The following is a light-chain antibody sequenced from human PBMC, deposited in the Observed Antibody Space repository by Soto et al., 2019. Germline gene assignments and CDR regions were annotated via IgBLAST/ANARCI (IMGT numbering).Light chain of an antibody. CDR1: QSVSSY. J-gene: IGKJ4*01. CDR3: QQRSNWPLT. V-gene: IGKV3-11*01. Sequence: EIVLTQSPDTLSLSPGERATLSCRASQSVSSYLAWYQQKPGQAPRLLIYDASNRATGIPVRFSGSGSGTDFTLTISSLEPEDFAVYYCQQRSNWPLTFGGGTKLEFK. CDR2: DAS.